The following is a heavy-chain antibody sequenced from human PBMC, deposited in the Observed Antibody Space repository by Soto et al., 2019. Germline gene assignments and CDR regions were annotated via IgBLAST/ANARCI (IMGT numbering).Heavy chain of an antibody. J-gene: IGHJ6*02. V-gene: IGHV5-51*01. CDR3: ARERAPSSYYYGMDV. Sequence: GESLKISCKGFGYSFTTYWIAWVRQMPGKGLEWMGIIYPGDSDTRYSPSFQGQVTISADKSISTAYLQWSSLKASDTAMYYCARERAPSSYYYGMDVWGQGTTVTVSS. CDR1: GYSFTTYW. CDR2: IYPGDSDT.